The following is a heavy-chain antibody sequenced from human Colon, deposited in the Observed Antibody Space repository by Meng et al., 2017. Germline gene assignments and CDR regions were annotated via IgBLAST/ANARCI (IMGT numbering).Heavy chain of an antibody. CDR3: XXRVQYSSGYYYFDF. Sequence: VQPQGSDPGLVKLSGTLSPTCVLVWGVLTSSNCGNCVRQATGNGLGRIGESYRSGSTNYNPCLKSRVTISIDTSKNEFSLKLTSVTAADTALYYCXXRVQYSSGYYYFDFWGQGTLVTVSS. J-gene: IGHJ4*02. V-gene: IGHV4-4*02. CDR1: WGVLTSSNC. D-gene: IGHD3-22*01. CDR2: SYRSGST.